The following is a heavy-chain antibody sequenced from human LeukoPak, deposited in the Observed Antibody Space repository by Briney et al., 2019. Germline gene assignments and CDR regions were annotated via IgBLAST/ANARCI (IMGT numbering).Heavy chain of an antibody. V-gene: IGHV3-11*01. CDR3: AKDGLPVLLWFGETN. J-gene: IGHJ4*02. Sequence: GGSLRLSCAASGFTFSDYYMSWIRQATGKGLEWVSYISRSGSTIYYADSVKGRFTISRDNAKNSLYLQMNSLRAEDTAVYYCAKDGLPVLLWFGETNWGQGTLVTVSS. CDR2: ISRSGSTI. CDR1: GFTFSDYY. D-gene: IGHD3-10*01.